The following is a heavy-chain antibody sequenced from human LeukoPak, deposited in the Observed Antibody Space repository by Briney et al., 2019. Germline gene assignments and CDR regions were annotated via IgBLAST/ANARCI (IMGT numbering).Heavy chain of an antibody. Sequence: SETLSLTCTVSGGSISTYYWSWIRQAPGKGLEWIGNIYYSGSTNYNPSLTSRVNMSVDTSQTQFSLKLSSVTAADTAVYYCARGLGRYDFPDYWGQGTLVTVSS. V-gene: IGHV4-59*12. J-gene: IGHJ4*02. CDR2: IYYSGST. D-gene: IGHD3-3*01. CDR3: ARGLGRYDFPDY. CDR1: GGSISTYY.